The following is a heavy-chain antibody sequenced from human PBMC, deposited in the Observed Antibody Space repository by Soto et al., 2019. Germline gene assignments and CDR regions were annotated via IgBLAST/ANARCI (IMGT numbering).Heavy chain of an antibody. CDR3: ARVRNDDSSGNYSTRMDF. D-gene: IGHD3-10*01. CDR1: GGIFSTYA. V-gene: IGHV1-69*01. Sequence: QVQLVQSGAEVKKPGSSVKVSCKASGGIFSTYAISWLRQAPGQGLEWMGGIIPLFGTPNYAQRFQGRVTITADESTSTAYMELSRLRSEDTAVYYCARVRNDDSSGNYSTRMDFGGQGTLVTFSS. J-gene: IGHJ4*02. CDR2: IIPLFGTP.